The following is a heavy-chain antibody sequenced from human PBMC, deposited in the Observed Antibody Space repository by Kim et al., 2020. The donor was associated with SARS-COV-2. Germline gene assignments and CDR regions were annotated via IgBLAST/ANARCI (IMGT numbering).Heavy chain of an antibody. D-gene: IGHD3-16*02. CDR2: YI. Sequence: YIYYADSVKGRFTISRDNAKNSLYLQMNSLRAEDTAVYYCARDYRSSFDYWGQGTLVTVSS. V-gene: IGHV3-21*01. CDR3: ARDYRSSFDY. J-gene: IGHJ4*02.